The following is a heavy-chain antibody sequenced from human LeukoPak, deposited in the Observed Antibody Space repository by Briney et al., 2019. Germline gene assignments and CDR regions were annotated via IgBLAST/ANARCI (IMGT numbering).Heavy chain of an antibody. D-gene: IGHD1-7*01. CDR1: GFTFSSYG. CDR2: IWYDGSNK. Sequence: TGGSLRLSCAASGFTFSSYGMHWVRQAPGKGLEWVAVIWYDGSNKYYADYVKGRFTISRDNSKNTLYLQMNSLRAEDTAVYYCARDPTGTTVGDYWGQGTLVTVSS. CDR3: ARDPTGTTVGDY. V-gene: IGHV3-33*01. J-gene: IGHJ4*02.